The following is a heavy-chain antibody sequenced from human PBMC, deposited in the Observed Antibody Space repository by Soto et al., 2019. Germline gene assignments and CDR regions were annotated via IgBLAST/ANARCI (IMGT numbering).Heavy chain of an antibody. CDR2: INHSGST. J-gene: IGHJ4*02. D-gene: IGHD3-10*01. CDR1: GGSFSGYY. V-gene: IGHV4-34*01. CDR3: ARHNYGSGSTYFDY. Sequence: SETLSLTCAVYGGSFSGYYWTWIRQPPGTGLEWIGEINHSGSTNYNPSLKSRVTISVDTSKNQFSLKLNSMTAADTAVYYCARHNYGSGSTYFDYWGQGTLVTVSS.